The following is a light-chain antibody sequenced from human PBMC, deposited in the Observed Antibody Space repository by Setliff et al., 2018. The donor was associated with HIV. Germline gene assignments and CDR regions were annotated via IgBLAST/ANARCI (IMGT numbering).Light chain of an antibody. CDR1: SSDIGSYIL. J-gene: IGLJ1*01. CDR2: EIT. Sequence: QSVLTQPASVSGSPGQSITISCTGTSSDIGSYILVSWYQQHPGRAPKLILYEITKRPSGVSNRFSGSKSGNTASLTISGLQADDEADYYCCSYTGSSSYVFGGGTKVTV. CDR3: CSYTGSSSYV. V-gene: IGLV2-23*02.